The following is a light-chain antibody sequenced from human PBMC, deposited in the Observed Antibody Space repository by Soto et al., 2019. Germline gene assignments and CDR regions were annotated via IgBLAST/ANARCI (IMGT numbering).Light chain of an antibody. J-gene: IGKJ1*01. Sequence: DIQMTQSPSTLSGSVGDRVTITCRASQTISSWLAWYQQKPGKAPKLLIYKASTLKSGGPSRFSGSGSGTEFTLTLSSLQPDDFAPYYCQHYNSYSEAFGQGTKVELK. CDR1: QTISSW. CDR3: QHYNSYSEA. CDR2: KAS. V-gene: IGKV1-5*03.